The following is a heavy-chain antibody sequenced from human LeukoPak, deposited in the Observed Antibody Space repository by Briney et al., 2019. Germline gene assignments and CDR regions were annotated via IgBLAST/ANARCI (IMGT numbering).Heavy chain of an antibody. CDR2: ISGSGGST. V-gene: IGHV3-23*01. Sequence: PGGSLRLSCAASGFTFSSYAMSWVRQAPGKGLEWVSAISGSGGSTYYADSVKGRFTISRDNSKNTLYLQMNSLRAEDTAVYYCAKLAIGWFGREDAFDIWGQGTMVTVSS. CDR3: AKLAIGWFGREDAFDI. CDR1: GFTFSSYA. J-gene: IGHJ3*02. D-gene: IGHD3-10*01.